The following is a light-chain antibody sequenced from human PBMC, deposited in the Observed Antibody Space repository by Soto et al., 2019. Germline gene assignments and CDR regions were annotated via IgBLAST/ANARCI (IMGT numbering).Light chain of an antibody. CDR3: QQYEAVVT. V-gene: IGKV3-20*01. CDR1: QSFSSAY. Sequence: IVLTQSPGTLSLSPGERATLSCRASQSFSSAYLAWYQQKPCQGPRLLILWAFSRATGIPDRFSGSGSGTDFTLTISRLEPEDVAVYYRQQYEAVVTFGQGTKVDI. CDR2: WAF. J-gene: IGKJ1*01.